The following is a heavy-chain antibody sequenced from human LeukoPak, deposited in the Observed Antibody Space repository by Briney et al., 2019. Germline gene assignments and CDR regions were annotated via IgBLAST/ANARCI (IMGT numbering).Heavy chain of an antibody. V-gene: IGHV4-38-2*02. CDR3: ARAGLYYYDSPDNAFDI. CDR2: IYYSGST. CDR1: GYSISSGYY. Sequence: SETLSLTCTVSGYSISSGYYWGWIRQPPGKGLEWIGSIYYSGSTYYNPSLKSRVTISVDKSKNQFSLKLSSVTAADTAVYYCARAGLYYYDSPDNAFDIWGQGTMVTVSS. D-gene: IGHD3-22*01. J-gene: IGHJ3*02.